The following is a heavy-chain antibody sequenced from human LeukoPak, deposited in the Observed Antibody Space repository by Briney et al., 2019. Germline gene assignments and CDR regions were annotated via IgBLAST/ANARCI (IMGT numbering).Heavy chain of an antibody. Sequence: GGSLRLSCAASAPTSGDYAMHWDGQTPGKGLEWVSVISGDGGSTYHVDSVKGRFTISRDNSKSYLYLQMNSLRTEDTALYYCAKSQNSSSWCAFQYWGPGTLVTVSS. V-gene: IGHV3-43*02. J-gene: IGHJ4*02. CDR1: APTSGDYA. CDR2: ISGDGGST. D-gene: IGHD6-13*01. CDR3: AKSQNSSSWCAFQY.